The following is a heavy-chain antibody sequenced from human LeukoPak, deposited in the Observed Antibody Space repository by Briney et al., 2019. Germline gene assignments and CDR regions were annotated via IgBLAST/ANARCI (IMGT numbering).Heavy chain of an antibody. J-gene: IGHJ4*02. D-gene: IGHD3-3*02. CDR2: LNHSGST. CDR1: GGSFSGYY. CDR3: ARKISGLFDY. Sequence: SETLSLTCAVYGGSFSGYYWSWIRQPPGKGLEWIGELNHSGSTNYNPSLKSRVTISVDTSKNQFSLKLSSVTAADTAVYYCARKISGLFDYWGQGTLVTVSS. V-gene: IGHV4-34*01.